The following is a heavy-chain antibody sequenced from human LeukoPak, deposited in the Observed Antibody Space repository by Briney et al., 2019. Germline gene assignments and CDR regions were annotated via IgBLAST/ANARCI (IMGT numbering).Heavy chain of an antibody. CDR1: GVSISSYY. CDR3: ARHDEGSGWYRSYIDL. D-gene: IGHD6-19*01. Sequence: PSETLPLTCTVSGVSISSYYCSWIRQPPGKGLEWIGYISTSGSTDYSPSLKSRVTISVDRSKNQCSLNLSSVTAADTAVYHCARHDEGSGWYRSYIDLWGRGTLVIVSS. V-gene: IGHV4-4*09. CDR2: ISTSGST. J-gene: IGHJ2*01.